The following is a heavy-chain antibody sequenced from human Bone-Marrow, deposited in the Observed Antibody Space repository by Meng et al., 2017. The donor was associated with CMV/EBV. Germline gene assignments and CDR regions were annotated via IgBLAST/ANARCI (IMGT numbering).Heavy chain of an antibody. CDR1: GFTFSSYA. CDR3: ARGPLGYSSSPYYYGMDV. CDR2: ISYDGSNK. Sequence: GGSLRLSCAASGFTFSSYAMHWVRQAPGKGLEWVAVISYDGSNKYYADSVKGRFTISRDNSKNTLYLQMNSLRAEDTAVYYCARGPLGYSSSPYYYGMDVWGQGTTVTVYS. V-gene: IGHV3-30*04. D-gene: IGHD6-6*01. J-gene: IGHJ6*01.